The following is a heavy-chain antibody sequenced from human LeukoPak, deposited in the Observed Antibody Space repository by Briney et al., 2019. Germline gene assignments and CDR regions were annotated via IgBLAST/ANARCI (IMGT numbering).Heavy chain of an antibody. Sequence: GGSLRLSCAASGFTFSSYWMHWVRQAPGKGLVWVSRINSDGSSTSYADSVKGRFTISRDNAKNTVYLQMNSLRAEDTAVYYCARGSARSYLSLWGQGTLVTVSS. J-gene: IGHJ4*02. CDR1: GFTFSSYW. CDR3: ARGSARSYLSL. D-gene: IGHD1-26*01. V-gene: IGHV3-74*01. CDR2: INSDGSST.